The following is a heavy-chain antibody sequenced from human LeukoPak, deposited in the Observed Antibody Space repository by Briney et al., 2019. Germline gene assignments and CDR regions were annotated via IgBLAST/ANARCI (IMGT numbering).Heavy chain of an antibody. CDR3: ARDWAAYYYDSSDHDAFDI. CDR2: IYYSGST. J-gene: IGHJ3*02. Sequence: PSETLSLTCSVSGASISSGSNYWGWIRQPPGKTLEWIGSIYYSGSTYYNPSLKSRVTISVDTSKNQFSLKLSSVTAADTAVYYCARDWAAYYYDSSDHDAFDIWGQGTMVTVSS. D-gene: IGHD3-22*01. V-gene: IGHV4-39*07. CDR1: GASISSGSNY.